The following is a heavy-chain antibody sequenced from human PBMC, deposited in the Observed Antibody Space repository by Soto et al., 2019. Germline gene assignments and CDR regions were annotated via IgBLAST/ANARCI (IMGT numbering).Heavy chain of an antibody. D-gene: IGHD1-1*01. CDR3: ASERYGSWFDP. CDR1: GGSISSGDYS. J-gene: IGHJ5*02. Sequence: SETLSLTLTASGGSISSGDYSWSWIRQPPGKGLEWIGYIYYSGSTYYNPSLKSRVTISVDTSKNQFSLKLSSVTAADTAVYYCASERYGSWFDPGGQGTLVTVSS. CDR2: IYYSGST. V-gene: IGHV4-30-4*02.